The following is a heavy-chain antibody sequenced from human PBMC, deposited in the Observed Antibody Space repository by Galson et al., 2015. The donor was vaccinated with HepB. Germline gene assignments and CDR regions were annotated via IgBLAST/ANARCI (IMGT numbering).Heavy chain of an antibody. V-gene: IGHV3-48*02. CDR2: ISSSSTI. Sequence: SLRLSCAASGFTFSSYSMNWVRQAPGKGLEWVSYISSSSTIYYADSVKGRFTISRDNAKNSLYLQMNSLRDEDTAVYYCARVSGSYLVFDYWGQGTLVTVPS. J-gene: IGHJ4*02. CDR1: GFTFSSYS. D-gene: IGHD1-26*01. CDR3: ARVSGSYLVFDY.